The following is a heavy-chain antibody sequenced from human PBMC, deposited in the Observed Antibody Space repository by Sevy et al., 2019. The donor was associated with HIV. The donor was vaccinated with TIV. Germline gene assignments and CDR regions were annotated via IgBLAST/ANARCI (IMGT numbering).Heavy chain of an antibody. D-gene: IGHD3-22*01. Sequence: ASVKVSFKASGGTFSSYAISWVRQAPGQGLEWMGGIIPIFGTANYAQKFQGRVTITADESTSTAYMELSSLRSEDTAVYYCATYREYYYDSSGYYYYGMDVWGQGTTVTVSS. CDR1: GGTFSSYA. CDR2: IIPIFGTA. J-gene: IGHJ6*02. V-gene: IGHV1-69*13. CDR3: ATYREYYYDSSGYYYYGMDV.